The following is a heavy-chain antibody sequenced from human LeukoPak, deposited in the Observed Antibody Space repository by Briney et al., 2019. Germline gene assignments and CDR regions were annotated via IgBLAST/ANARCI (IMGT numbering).Heavy chain of an antibody. J-gene: IGHJ5*02. V-gene: IGHV1-2*06. D-gene: IGHD1-26*01. Sequence: ASVKVSCKASGYIFTGYYIQWVRQAPGQGLEWMGRINPNSDATNYTQKFQGRVTMTSDTSISTAYMELSRLRSDDTAVYYCARGLVGATTSGWFDPWGQGTLVTVSS. CDR2: INPNSDAT. CDR3: ARGLVGATTSGWFDP. CDR1: GYIFTGYY.